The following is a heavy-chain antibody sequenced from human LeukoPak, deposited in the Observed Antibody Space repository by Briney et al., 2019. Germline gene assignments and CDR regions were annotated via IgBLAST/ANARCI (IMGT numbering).Heavy chain of an antibody. D-gene: IGHD2-15*01. CDR2: LSGSGTAT. Sequence: PGGSLRLSCAASGFAVSSYSMSWLRQAPGEGLDWVSGLSGSGTATYYPDSVKGRFTIFRDTSTNTLYLQMNRLRAEDTAVYYCAKDVYTTPNLFDNWGQGTLVTVSS. J-gene: IGHJ4*02. CDR3: AKDVYTTPNLFDN. V-gene: IGHV3-23*01. CDR1: GFAVSSYS.